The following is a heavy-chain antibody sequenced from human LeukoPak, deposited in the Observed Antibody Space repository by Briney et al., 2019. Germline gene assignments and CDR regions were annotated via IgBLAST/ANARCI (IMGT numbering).Heavy chain of an antibody. CDR2: IIPIFGTA. CDR1: GGTFSSYA. V-gene: IGHV1-69*06. J-gene: IGHJ6*03. D-gene: IGHD2-21*01. CDR3: ARDGDFPARYYYYYMDV. Sequence: SVKVSCKASGGTFSSYAISWVRQAPGQGLEWMGGIIPIFGTANYAQKFQGRVTITADKSTSTAYMELSSLRSEDTAVYYCARDGDFPARYYYYYMDVRGKGTTVTVSS.